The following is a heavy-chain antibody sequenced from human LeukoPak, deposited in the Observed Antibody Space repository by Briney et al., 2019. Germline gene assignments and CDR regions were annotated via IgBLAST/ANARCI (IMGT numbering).Heavy chain of an antibody. V-gene: IGHV4-39*01. CDR3: ASLIAAAVYFDY. J-gene: IGHJ4*02. CDR1: GGSISSSSYY. D-gene: IGHD6-13*01. Sequence: SETLSLTCTVSGGSISSSSYYWGWIRQPPGKWLEWIGSIYYSGSTYYNPSLKSRVTISVDTSKNQFSLKLSSVTAADTAVYYCASLIAAAVYFDYWGQGTLVTVSS. CDR2: IYYSGST.